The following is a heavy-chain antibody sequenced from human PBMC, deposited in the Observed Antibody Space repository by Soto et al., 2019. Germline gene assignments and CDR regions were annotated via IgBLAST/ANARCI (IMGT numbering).Heavy chain of an antibody. CDR1: GGSISSYY. CDR2: IYYSGST. CDR3: ARDNYDFWARYYYYYMDV. J-gene: IGHJ6*03. D-gene: IGHD3-3*01. V-gene: IGHV4-59*01. Sequence: SETLSLTCTVSGGSISSYYWSWIRQPPGKGLEWIGYIYYSGSTNYNPSLKSRVTISVDTSKNQFSLKLSSVTAADTAVYYCARDNYDFWARYYYYYMDVWGKGTTVTVSS.